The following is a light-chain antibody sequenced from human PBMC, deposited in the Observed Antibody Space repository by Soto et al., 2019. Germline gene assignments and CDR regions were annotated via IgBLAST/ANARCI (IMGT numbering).Light chain of an antibody. J-gene: IGKJ2*01. CDR1: QGISNY. Sequence: DIQMTQSPSSLSASVGDRVTITCRASQGISNYLAWYQQKPGKAPKLLIYAASTLLSGVPSRFSGSGSGTDFTLTISSMQPEDVATYYCQRYNTGPPDTFGQGTKLEIK. V-gene: IGKV1-27*01. CDR2: AAS. CDR3: QRYNTGPPDT.